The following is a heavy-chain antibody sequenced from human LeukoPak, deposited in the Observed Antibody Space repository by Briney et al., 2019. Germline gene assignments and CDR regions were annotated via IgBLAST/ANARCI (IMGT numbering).Heavy chain of an antibody. CDR1: GYTFTSYG. CDR2: ISAYNGNT. V-gene: IGHV1-18*01. D-gene: IGHD3-22*01. Sequence: ASVKVSCKASGYTFTSYGISWVRQAPGQGLEWMGWISAYNGNTNYAQKLQGRVTMTTDTSTSTAYMELSSLRSEDTAVYYCAGGPSGPYYYDSSGYYLGYFQHWGQGTLVTVSS. J-gene: IGHJ1*01. CDR3: AGGPSGPYYYDSSGYYLGYFQH.